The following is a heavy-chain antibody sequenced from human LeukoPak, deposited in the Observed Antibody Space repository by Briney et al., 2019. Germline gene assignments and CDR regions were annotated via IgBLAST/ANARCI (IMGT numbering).Heavy chain of an antibody. Sequence: SETLSLTCTVSGGSISSSSYYWGWIRQPPGKGLEWIGCIYYSGSTYYNPSLKRRVTISVDTSKNQFSLKLSSVTAADTAVYYCASQVVALVVPAGTFDYWGQGTLVTVSS. CDR3: ASQVVALVVPAGTFDY. D-gene: IGHD2-2*01. V-gene: IGHV4-39*01. CDR1: GGSISSSSYY. CDR2: IYYSGST. J-gene: IGHJ4*02.